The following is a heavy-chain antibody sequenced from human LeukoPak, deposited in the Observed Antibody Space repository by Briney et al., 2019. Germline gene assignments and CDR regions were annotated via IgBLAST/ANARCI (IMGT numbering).Heavy chain of an antibody. CDR3: ARSVTVAAAVDY. V-gene: IGHV4-59*01. Sequence: SETLSLTCTVSGGSISSYSWSWIRQPPGNGLEWIGYIYYSGSTNYNPSLRSRVTISVDTSKNQFSLKLSSVTAADTAVYYCARSVTVAAAVDYWGQGTLVTVSS. D-gene: IGHD6-13*01. CDR2: IYYSGST. J-gene: IGHJ4*02. CDR1: GGSISSYS.